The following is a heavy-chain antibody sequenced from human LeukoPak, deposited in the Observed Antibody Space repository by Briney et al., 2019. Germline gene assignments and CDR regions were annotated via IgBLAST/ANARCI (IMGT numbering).Heavy chain of an antibody. V-gene: IGHV3-30*18. Sequence: GRSLRLSCAASGFTFSSNGMHWVRQAPGKGLEWVAVISCDGSNKYYADSVKGRFTISRDNSKNTLYLQMNSLRAEDTAVYYCAKDVYSGSYFDYWGQGTLVTVSS. D-gene: IGHD1-26*01. CDR2: ISCDGSNK. J-gene: IGHJ4*02. CDR3: AKDVYSGSYFDY. CDR1: GFTFSSNG.